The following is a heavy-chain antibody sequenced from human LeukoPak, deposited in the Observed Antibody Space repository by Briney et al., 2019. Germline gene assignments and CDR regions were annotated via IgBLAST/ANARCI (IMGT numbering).Heavy chain of an antibody. D-gene: IGHD3-3*01. J-gene: IGHJ4*02. CDR1: GFTFSSYE. V-gene: IGHV3-48*03. CDR2: ISSSGSTI. CDR3: AKDLMGITIFGVVIIQGLDY. Sequence: GGSLRLSCAASGFTFSSYEMNWVRQAPGKGLEWVSYISSSGSTIYYADSVKGRFTISRDNSKNTLYLQMNSLRAEDTAVYYCAKDLMGITIFGVVIIQGLDYWGQGTLVTVSS.